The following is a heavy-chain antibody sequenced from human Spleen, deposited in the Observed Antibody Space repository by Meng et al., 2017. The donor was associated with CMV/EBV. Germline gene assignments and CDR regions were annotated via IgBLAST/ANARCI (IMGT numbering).Heavy chain of an antibody. CDR1: GGSIRSYY. V-gene: IGHV4-59*08. D-gene: IGHD2-2*03. Sequence: GSLRLSCTVSGGSIRSYYWSWIRQPPGKGLEWIGYIYYSGSTNYNPSLKSRVTISVDTSKNQFSLELTSLTAADTAVYFCARLEMSGSGYCSSPTCFDYWGQGTLVTVSS. CDR2: IYYSGST. J-gene: IGHJ4*02. CDR3: ARLEMSGSGYCSSPTCFDY.